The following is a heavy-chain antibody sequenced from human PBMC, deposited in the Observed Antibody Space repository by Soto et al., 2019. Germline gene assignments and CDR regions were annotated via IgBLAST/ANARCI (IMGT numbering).Heavy chain of an antibody. CDR3: AKDIVATYRYGMDV. CDR2: ISWNSGSI. CDR1: GFTFDDYA. Sequence: PGGSLRLSCAASGFTFDDYAMHWVRQAPGKGLEWVSGISWNSGSIGYADSVKGRFTISRDNAKNSLYLQMNSLRAEDTALYYCAKDIVATYRYGMDVWGQGTTVTVYS. D-gene: IGHD5-12*01. V-gene: IGHV3-9*01. J-gene: IGHJ6*02.